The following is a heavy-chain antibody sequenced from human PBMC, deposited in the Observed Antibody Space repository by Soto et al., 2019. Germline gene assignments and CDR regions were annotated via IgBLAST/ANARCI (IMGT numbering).Heavy chain of an antibody. CDR2: INHSGST. V-gene: IGHV4-34*01. CDR3: ARGPPAARTNWFDP. CDR1: GGSFSGYY. Sequence: SETLSLTCAVYGGSFSGYYWSWIRQPPGKGLEWIGEINHSGSTNYNPSLKSRVTISVDTSKNQFSLKLSSVTAADTAVYYCARGPPAARTNWFDPWGQGTLVTVSS. J-gene: IGHJ5*02. D-gene: IGHD2-15*01.